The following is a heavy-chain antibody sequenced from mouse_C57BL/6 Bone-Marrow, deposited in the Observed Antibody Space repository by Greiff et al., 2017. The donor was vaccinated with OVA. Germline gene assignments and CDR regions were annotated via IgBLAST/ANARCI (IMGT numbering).Heavy chain of an antibody. CDR1: GYTFTNYW. CDR3: ARGSNYDWYFDV. CDR2: IYPGGGYT. Sequence: VQLQQSGAELVRPGTSVKMSCKASGYTFTNYWIGWAKQRPGHGLEWIGDIYPGGGYTNYNEKFKGKATLSADKSSSTAYMQFSSLTSEDSAIYYCARGSNYDWYFDVWGTGTTVTVSS. V-gene: IGHV1-63*01. D-gene: IGHD2-5*01. J-gene: IGHJ1*03.